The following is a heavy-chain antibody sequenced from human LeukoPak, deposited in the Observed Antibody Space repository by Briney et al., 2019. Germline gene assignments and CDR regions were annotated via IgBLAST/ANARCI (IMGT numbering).Heavy chain of an antibody. V-gene: IGHV3-21*01. Sequence: GGSLRLSCAASGFTFSSYSMNWVRQAPGKGLEWVSSISSSSSYIYYADSVKGRCTISRAYAKNALYLQMSSMRDEDTAVYYCAKALATRHMDVWGQGTAVTVSS. CDR1: GFTFSSYS. CDR2: ISSSSSYI. CDR3: AKALATRHMDV. J-gene: IGHJ6*02.